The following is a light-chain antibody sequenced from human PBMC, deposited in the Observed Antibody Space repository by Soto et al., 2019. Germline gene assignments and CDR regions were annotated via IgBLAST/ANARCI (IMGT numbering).Light chain of an antibody. CDR2: DAS. J-gene: IGKJ4*01. Sequence: EIMLKQSPATLALSPGERATLSCRASQSVSSHLAWYQQKPGQAPRLLLYDASYRAAGIPARFSGSGSGTDFTLTISSLEPEDFAVYYCQQRGNWPLTFGGGTKVDI. V-gene: IGKV3-11*01. CDR3: QQRGNWPLT. CDR1: QSVSSH.